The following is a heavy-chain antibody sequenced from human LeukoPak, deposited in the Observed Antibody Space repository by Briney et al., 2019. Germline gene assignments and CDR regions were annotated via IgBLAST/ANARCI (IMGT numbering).Heavy chain of an antibody. D-gene: IGHD2-8*01. J-gene: IGHJ5*02. CDR3: ARVGGFCTNGVCYNNWFDP. Sequence: SETLSLTCTVSGGSISSYYWSWIRQPPGKGLEWIGYTYYSGSTNYNPSLKSRVTVSVDTSKNQFSLKLSSVTAADTAVYYCARVGGFCTNGVCYNNWFDPWGQGTLVTVSS. CDR1: GGSISSYY. CDR2: TYYSGST. V-gene: IGHV4-59*01.